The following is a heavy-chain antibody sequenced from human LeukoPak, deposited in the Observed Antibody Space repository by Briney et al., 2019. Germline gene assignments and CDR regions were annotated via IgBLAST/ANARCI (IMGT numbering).Heavy chain of an antibody. Sequence: GGSLRLSCAASGFTFRAYGMHWVRQAPGKGLEWVAVISYDGSKKYYGDFVKGRFTISRDNAKNSLYLQMNSLRAEDTAVYYCARERYSSGWRFDYWGQGTLVTVSS. CDR3: ARERYSSGWRFDY. J-gene: IGHJ4*02. CDR1: GFTFRAYG. V-gene: IGHV3-30*03. D-gene: IGHD6-19*01. CDR2: ISYDGSKK.